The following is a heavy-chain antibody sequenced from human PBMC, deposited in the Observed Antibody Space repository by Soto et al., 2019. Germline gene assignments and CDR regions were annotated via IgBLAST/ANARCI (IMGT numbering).Heavy chain of an antibody. J-gene: IGHJ6*02. D-gene: IGHD6-13*01. CDR1: GFTFSSYA. CDR2: ISGSGDST. V-gene: IGHV3-23*01. CDR3: AKDRDGAAAGPTKFYGMDV. Sequence: PGGSLRLSCASSGFTFSSYAMSWVRQATGKGLEWVSVISGSGDSTYYADSVRGRFTISRDNSKNTLYLQMNSLRAEDTAVYYCAKDRDGAAAGPTKFYGMDVWGQGTTVTVSS.